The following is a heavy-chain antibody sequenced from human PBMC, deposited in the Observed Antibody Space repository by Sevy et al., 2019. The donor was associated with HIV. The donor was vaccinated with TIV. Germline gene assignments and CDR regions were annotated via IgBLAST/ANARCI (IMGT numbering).Heavy chain of an antibody. CDR2: IYYNGHI. CDR1: GGSITSLY. Sequence: SETLSLTCTVSGGSITSLYWNWIRQPPGKGLEWIANIYYNGHINYNPSLKSRVTLSLDTSKNQFSLRLSSVTAADTAMYYCAGENAWGRGYSRSQGTLVTVSS. CDR3: AGENAWGRGYS. V-gene: IGHV4-59*08. D-gene: IGHD1-26*01. J-gene: IGHJ5*01.